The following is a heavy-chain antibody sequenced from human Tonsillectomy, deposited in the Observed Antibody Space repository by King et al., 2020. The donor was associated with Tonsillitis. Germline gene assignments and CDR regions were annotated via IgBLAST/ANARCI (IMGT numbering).Heavy chain of an antibody. CDR1: GYTFTGYY. J-gene: IGHJ6*02. CDR3: ARDRAVVVPAATGTYYYYGMDV. V-gene: IGHV1-2*02. CDR2: INPNSGGT. Sequence: QLVQSGAEVKKPGASVKVSCKASGYTFTGYYMHWVRQAPGQGLEWMGWINPNSGGTNYAQKFQGRVTMTRDTSISTAYMELSRLRSDDTAVYYCARDRAVVVPAATGTYYYYGMDVWGQGTTVTVSS. D-gene: IGHD2-2*01.